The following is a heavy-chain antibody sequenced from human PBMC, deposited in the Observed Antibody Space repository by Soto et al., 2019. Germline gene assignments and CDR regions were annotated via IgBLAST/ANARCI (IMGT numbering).Heavy chain of an antibody. J-gene: IGHJ6*03. CDR2: MNPNSGDT. V-gene: IGHV1-8*01. CDR3: ATVSAWQFYFFMDV. CDR1: GYTFTNYD. D-gene: IGHD6-19*01. Sequence: QVQLVQSGAEVKKAGASVKVSCKASGYTFTNYDINWVRQATGQGLEWMGWMNPNSGDTGYAQNFQGRVTMTRNTSISTAYMELSSLRSEDTAVYYCATVSAWQFYFFMDVWGKGTTVTVSS.